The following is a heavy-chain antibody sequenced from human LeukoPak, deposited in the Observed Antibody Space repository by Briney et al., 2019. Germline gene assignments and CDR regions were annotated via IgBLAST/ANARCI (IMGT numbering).Heavy chain of an antibody. D-gene: IGHD3-22*01. V-gene: IGHV4-31*03. J-gene: IGHJ5*02. CDR1: GGSISSGGYY. Sequence: SQTLSLTCTVSGGSISSGGYYWSWIRQHPGKGLEWIGYIYYSGSTYYNPSLKSRVTISVDTSKNQFSLKLSSVTAADTAVYSCARAPHYYDSSGYYYEWFDPWGQGTLVTVSS. CDR3: ARAPHYYDSSGYYYEWFDP. CDR2: IYYSGST.